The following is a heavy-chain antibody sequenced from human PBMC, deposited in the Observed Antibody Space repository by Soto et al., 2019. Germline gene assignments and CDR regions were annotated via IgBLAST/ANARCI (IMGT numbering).Heavy chain of an antibody. V-gene: IGHV3-64*01. CDR3: ARDLGGDHNYYYYYMDV. CDR1: GFTFSSYA. D-gene: IGHD2-21*02. J-gene: IGHJ6*03. CDR2: ISSNGGST. Sequence: GGSLRLSCAASGFTFSSYAMHWVRQAPGKGLEYVSAISSNGGSTYYANSVKGRFTISRDNSKNTLYLQMGSLRAEDMAVYYCARDLGGDHNYYYYYMDVWGKGTTVTVSS.